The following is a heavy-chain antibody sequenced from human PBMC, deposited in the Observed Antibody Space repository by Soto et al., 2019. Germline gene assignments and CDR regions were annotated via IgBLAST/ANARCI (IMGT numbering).Heavy chain of an antibody. D-gene: IGHD3-22*01. V-gene: IGHV1-69*06. Sequence: SVXVSFKSSLGTFSIYAIIFFLQAPGQGLEWMGGIIPIFGTANYAQKFQGRVTITADKSTSTAYMELSSLRSEDTDVYYCESTKVINYDFDIWGQGTMV. CDR3: ESTKVINYDFDI. J-gene: IGHJ3*02. CDR1: LGTFSIYA. CDR2: IIPIFGTA.